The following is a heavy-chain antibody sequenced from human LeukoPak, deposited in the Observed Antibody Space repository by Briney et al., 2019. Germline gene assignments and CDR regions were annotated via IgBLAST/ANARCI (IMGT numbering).Heavy chain of an antibody. Sequence: PGESLKISCKGSGYSFTSYWIGWVRQMPGKGLEWMGIIYPGDSDTRYSPSFQGQVTISADESISTAYLQWSSLKASDTAMYYCARLRCCSGGSCSWYYYYGMDVWGQGTTVTVSS. CDR2: IYPGDSDT. J-gene: IGHJ6*02. D-gene: IGHD2-15*01. V-gene: IGHV5-51*01. CDR1: GYSFTSYW. CDR3: ARLRCCSGGSCSWYYYYGMDV.